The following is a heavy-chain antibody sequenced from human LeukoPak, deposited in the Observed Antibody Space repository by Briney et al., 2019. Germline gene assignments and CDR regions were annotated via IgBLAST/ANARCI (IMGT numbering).Heavy chain of an antibody. J-gene: IGHJ6*03. CDR1: GGSISSNNW. CDR3: ARDRYYYDSSGYIRMDV. CDR2: IYHSGSA. V-gene: IGHV4-4*02. Sequence: SETLSLTCAVSGGSISSNNWWSWVRQPPGKGLEWIGEIYHSGSANYNPSLKSRVTMSVDTSKNQFSLKLSSVTAADTAVYYCARDRYYYDSSGYIRMDVWGKGTTVTISS. D-gene: IGHD3-22*01.